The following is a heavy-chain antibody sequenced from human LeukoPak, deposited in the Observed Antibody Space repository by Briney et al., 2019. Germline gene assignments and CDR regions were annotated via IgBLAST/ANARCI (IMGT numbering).Heavy chain of an antibody. CDR1: GFTFTSSA. Sequence: SVKVSCKASGFTFTSSAMQWVRQARGQRLEWIGWIVVGSGNTNYAQKFQGRVTLTRDMSTSTDYLELSSLRSEDTAVYYCARDNSVRDEAWWFNPWGQGTLVTVSS. CDR2: IVVGSGNT. V-gene: IGHV1-58*02. J-gene: IGHJ5*02. CDR3: ARDNSVRDEAWWFNP. D-gene: IGHD5-24*01.